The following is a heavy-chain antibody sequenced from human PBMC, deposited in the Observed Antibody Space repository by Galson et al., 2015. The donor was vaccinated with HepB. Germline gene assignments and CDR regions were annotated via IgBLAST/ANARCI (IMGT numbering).Heavy chain of an antibody. CDR1: GYSFTAFW. J-gene: IGHJ4*02. Sequence: QSGAEVKKPGESLRISCQGSGYSFTAFWITWVRQIPGKGLEWMGRIDPSDSYTDYSPSFQGHVTISADKSVTTAYLQFSSLKASDTAIYYCASRQYYFGSGTSYNFFDYWGQGTLVTVSS. V-gene: IGHV5-10-1*01. CDR2: IDPSDSYT. D-gene: IGHD3-10*01. CDR3: ASRQYYFGSGTSYNFFDY.